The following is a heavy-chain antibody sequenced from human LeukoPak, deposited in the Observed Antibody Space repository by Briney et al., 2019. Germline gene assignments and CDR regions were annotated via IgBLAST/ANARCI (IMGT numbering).Heavy chain of an antibody. CDR3: ARSPYSGSFLGGY. V-gene: IGHV3-7*01. CDR1: GFTFSSYW. CDR2: IKQDGSEK. D-gene: IGHD1-26*01. J-gene: IGHJ4*02. Sequence: GGSLRLSCAASGFTFSSYWMSWVRQAPGKGLEWVANIKQDGSEKYYVDSVKGRFTISRDNAKNSLYLQMNSLRAEDTAVYYCARSPYSGSFLGGYWGQGTLVTVPS.